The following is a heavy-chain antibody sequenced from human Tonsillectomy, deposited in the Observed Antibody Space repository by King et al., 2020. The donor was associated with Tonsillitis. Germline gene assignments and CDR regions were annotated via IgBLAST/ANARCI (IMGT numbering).Heavy chain of an antibody. Sequence: VQLVESGGVVVQPGGSLRVSCAASGFTFDDYATHWVRQFPGTGLEWVSLINCDGRAIYYADFVKGRFTLSRDNSDNSLYLQMNSLTTEDTAVYYCAKEHQMAATGTHHLANWGRGTLVTVYS. CDR1: GFTFDDYA. J-gene: IGHJ4*02. CDR2: INCDGRAI. V-gene: IGHV3-43*01. D-gene: IGHD6-13*01. CDR3: AKEHQMAATGTHHLAN.